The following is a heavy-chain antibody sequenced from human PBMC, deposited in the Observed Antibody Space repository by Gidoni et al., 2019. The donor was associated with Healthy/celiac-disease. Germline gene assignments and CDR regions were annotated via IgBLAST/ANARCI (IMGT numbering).Heavy chain of an antibody. J-gene: IGHJ4*02. V-gene: IGHV1-69*01. CDR2: IIPTFGTA. CDR1: VAPFSSYA. Sequence: VQLVQSRPEVTNPGSSVKVSCKASVAPFSSYALSWVRQAPGQGLEWMGGIIPTFGTANYAQKFQGRVTITADESTSTAYMELSSLRSEDTAVYYCAGYDSCGYSLSFDYWGQGTLVTVSS. CDR3: AGYDSCGYSLSFDY. D-gene: IGHD3-22*01.